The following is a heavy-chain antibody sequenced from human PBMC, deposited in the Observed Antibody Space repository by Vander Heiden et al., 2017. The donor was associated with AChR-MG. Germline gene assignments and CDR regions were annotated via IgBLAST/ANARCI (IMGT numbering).Heavy chain of an antibody. CDR1: GGTFSSYA. Sequence: QVQLVQSGAEVKKPGSSVKVSWKASGGTFSSYAISWVRQAPGQGLEWMGGIIPIFGTANYAQKVQGRVTITADKSTSTAYMELRRMRSEDTAVYYCARKSEWLRDWYFDLWGRGTLVTVSS. V-gene: IGHV1-69*06. CDR2: IIPIFGTA. CDR3: ARKSEWLRDWYFDL. D-gene: IGHD5-12*01. J-gene: IGHJ2*01.